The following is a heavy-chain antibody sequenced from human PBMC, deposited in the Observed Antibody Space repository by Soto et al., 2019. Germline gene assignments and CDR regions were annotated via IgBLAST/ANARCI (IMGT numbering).Heavy chain of an antibody. CDR1: GFTVSSNY. J-gene: IGHJ4*02. CDR2: IYADGTT. CDR3: AVDIEVTGMGHYYFDY. V-gene: IGHV3-66*01. Sequence: EVQLVDSGGGLVRTGGSLRLSCAASGFTVSSNYISWVRQAPGKGLEWVSVIYADGTTYYADSVKDRFTISRDNSKNTVSLQMSSLRAEHTAVYYCAVDIEVTGMGHYYFDYWGQGALVTVSS. D-gene: IGHD2-15*01.